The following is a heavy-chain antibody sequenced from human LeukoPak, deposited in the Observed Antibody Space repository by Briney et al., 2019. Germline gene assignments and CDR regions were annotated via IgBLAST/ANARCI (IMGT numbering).Heavy chain of an antibody. CDR3: ARQNGGSSTDY. D-gene: IGHD1-26*01. Sequence: GESLKISCKGSGYIFSSYWIGWVRQLPGKGLESMGIIYPSDSDTKYSPAFQGQVTISADKSISTAYLQWSSLKASDTAMYYCARQNGGSSTDYWGQGTLVTVSS. V-gene: IGHV5-51*01. CDR2: IYPSDSDT. CDR1: GYIFSSYW. J-gene: IGHJ4*02.